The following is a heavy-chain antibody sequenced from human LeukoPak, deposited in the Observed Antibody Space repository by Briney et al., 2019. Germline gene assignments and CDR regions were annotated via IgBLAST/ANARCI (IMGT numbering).Heavy chain of an antibody. CDR2: ISSNGGGT. V-gene: IGHV3-64D*06. J-gene: IGHJ4*02. D-gene: IGHD3-10*01. CDR1: AFTFRRYA. CDR3: IKDGGYYGSGSSYYFDY. Sequence: GGSLRLSCSASAFTFRRYATHWVRQAPGKGLEYVSAISSNGGGTYYADSVKGRFTISRDNSKNTLYLQMSSLRAEDTAVYYCIKDGGYYGSGSSYYFDYWGQGTLVTVSS.